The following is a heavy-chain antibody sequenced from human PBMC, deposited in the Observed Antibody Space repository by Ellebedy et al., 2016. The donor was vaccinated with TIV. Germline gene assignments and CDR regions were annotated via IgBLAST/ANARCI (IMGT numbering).Heavy chain of an antibody. D-gene: IGHD6-13*01. CDR1: GGTFSNYA. Sequence: SVKVSCXASGGTFSNYAISWVRQAPGQGLEWMGGIIPIFGTANYAQKFQGRVTITADESTSTAYMELRSLRSDDTAVYYCARAPPTGDSSSLFTPLFDYWGQGTLVTVSS. CDR3: ARAPPTGDSSSLFTPLFDY. V-gene: IGHV1-69*13. J-gene: IGHJ4*02. CDR2: IIPIFGTA.